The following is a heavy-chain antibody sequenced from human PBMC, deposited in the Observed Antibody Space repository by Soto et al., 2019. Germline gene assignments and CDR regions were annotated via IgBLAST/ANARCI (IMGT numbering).Heavy chain of an antibody. CDR3: ARAAPRYCSGGSCYSGRDY. D-gene: IGHD2-15*01. CDR1: GYPFTRYY. V-gene: IGHV1-46*01. Sequence: ASVKVSCKASGYPFTRYYVHWVRQAPGQGLEWMGIINPSGGSTSYGQKFQGRVTMTGDTSTSTVYMELSSLRSEDTAVYYCARAAPRYCSGGSCYSGRDYWGQGTLVTVSS. CDR2: INPSGGST. J-gene: IGHJ4*02.